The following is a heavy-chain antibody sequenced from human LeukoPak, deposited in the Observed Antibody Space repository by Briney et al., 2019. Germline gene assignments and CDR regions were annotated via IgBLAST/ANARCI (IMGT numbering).Heavy chain of an antibody. V-gene: IGHV4-39*01. CDR3: ARHRSPRWLVRGGWFDP. CDR1: GGSISSSSYY. D-gene: IGHD6-19*01. J-gene: IGHJ5*02. CDR2: IYYSGST. Sequence: PSETLSLTCTVSGGSISSSSYYWGWIRQPPGKGLEWIGSIYYSGSTYYNPSLKSRVTISVDTSKNQFSLKLSSVTAADTAVYYCARHRSPRWLVRGGWFDPWGQGTLVTVSS.